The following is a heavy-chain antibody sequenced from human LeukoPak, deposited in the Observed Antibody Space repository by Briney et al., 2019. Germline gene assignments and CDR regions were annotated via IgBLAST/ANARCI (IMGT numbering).Heavy chain of an antibody. Sequence: ASVTVSCLASGCTFTYYAMNWVRQAPGQGLAWMGWIDTKTGNPTYPQGFTERLVFSLHSSVSTAYLQISSLKAEDTAVYCCARQGDTGWFDPWGQGTLVTVSS. CDR2: IDTKTGNP. V-gene: IGHV7-4-1*02. D-gene: IGHD2-8*02. J-gene: IGHJ5*02. CDR3: ARQGDTGWFDP. CDR1: GCTFTYYA.